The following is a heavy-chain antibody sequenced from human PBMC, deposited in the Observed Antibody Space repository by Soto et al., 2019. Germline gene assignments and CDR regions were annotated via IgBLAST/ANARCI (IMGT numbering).Heavy chain of an antibody. CDR3: ARADGSGSKLRPYGMDV. Sequence: QLQLQESGSGLVKPSQTLSLTCAVSGGSISSGGYSWSWIRQPPGKGLEWIGYIYHSGSTYYNPSLNSRVTLPVDRSKNQFSLKLGSVTAADTAVYYCARADGSGSKLRPYGMDVWGQGTTVTVSS. J-gene: IGHJ6*02. V-gene: IGHV4-30-2*01. CDR2: IYHSGST. CDR1: GGSISSGGYS. D-gene: IGHD3-10*01.